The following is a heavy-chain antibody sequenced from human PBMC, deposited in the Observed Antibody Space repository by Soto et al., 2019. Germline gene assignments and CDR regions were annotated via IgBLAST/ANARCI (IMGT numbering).Heavy chain of an antibody. J-gene: IGHJ6*02. Sequence: QVQLVQSGAEVKKPGSSVKFSCKASGGTFSTYSISWVRQAPGQGLELVGGSPPIFGTSNYAQTFQGRVTITAEESTNTDYTELSSLRSDETAVYYSARGGRYPKSDYCCGMDVWGHGSTVT. CDR1: GGTFSTYS. CDR2: SPPIFGTS. V-gene: IGHV1-69*01. CDR3: ARGGRYPKSDYCCGMDV. D-gene: IGHD1-20*01.